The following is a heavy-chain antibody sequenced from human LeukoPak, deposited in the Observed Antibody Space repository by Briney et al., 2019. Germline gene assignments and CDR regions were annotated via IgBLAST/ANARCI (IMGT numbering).Heavy chain of an antibody. CDR3: ARGSDYGDYELSFSSYYMDV. J-gene: IGHJ6*03. CDR2: INPNSGGT. CDR1: GYTFTGYY. D-gene: IGHD4-17*01. V-gene: IGHV1-2*02. Sequence: ASVKVSCKASGYTFTGYYMHWVRQAPGQGLEWMGWINPNSGGTNYAQKFQGRVTMTRDTSISTAYMELSRLRSDDTAVYYCARGSDYGDYELSFSSYYMDVWGKGTTVTISS.